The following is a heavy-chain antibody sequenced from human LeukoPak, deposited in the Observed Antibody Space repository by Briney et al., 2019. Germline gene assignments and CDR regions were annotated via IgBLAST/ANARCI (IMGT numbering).Heavy chain of an antibody. CDR2: LSNSGGT. D-gene: IGHD3-22*01. CDR3: ARGKSGYYSYYYYYMDV. CDR1: GDSISSGSYY. J-gene: IGHJ6*03. V-gene: IGHV4-61*02. Sequence: SETLSLTCTVSGDSISSGSYYWSWIRQPAGKGLEWIGRLSNSGGTNYNPSLKSRVTISVDTSKNQFSLKLRSVTAVDTAVYYCARGKSGYYSYYYYYMDVWGKGTTVTVSS.